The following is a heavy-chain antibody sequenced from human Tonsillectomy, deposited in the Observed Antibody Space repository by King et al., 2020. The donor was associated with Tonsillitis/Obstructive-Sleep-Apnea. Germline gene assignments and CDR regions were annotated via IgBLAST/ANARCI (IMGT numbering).Heavy chain of an antibody. V-gene: IGHV4-34*01. CDR1: GGSFSGDY. J-gene: IGHJ4*02. CDR3: ARSTMFGVVITPLYFDY. Sequence: HVQLQQWGAGLLKPSDTLLLTCAVYGGSFSGDYWSWIRQPPGQGLEWIGVINHSGSRNYNPYLKIRVTISVDTSKNQFSLNLTSVTAADTAVYYCARSTMFGVVITPLYFDYWGQGTLVTVSS. D-gene: IGHD3-3*01. CDR2: INHSGSR.